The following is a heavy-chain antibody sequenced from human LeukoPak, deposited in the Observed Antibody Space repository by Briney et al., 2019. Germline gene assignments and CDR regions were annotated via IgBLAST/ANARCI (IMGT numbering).Heavy chain of an antibody. J-gene: IGHJ4*02. CDR1: GFTFSSYA. CDR2: ISGSGGST. CDR3: ARDRLGAMLFFDS. D-gene: IGHD3-16*01. Sequence: GGSLRLSCAASGFTFSSYAMSWVRQAPGKGLEWVSAISGSGGSTYYADSVKGRFTISRDNSKNTLYLQMNSLRAEDTALYYCARDRLGAMLFFDSWGQGTLVTVSS. V-gene: IGHV3-23*01.